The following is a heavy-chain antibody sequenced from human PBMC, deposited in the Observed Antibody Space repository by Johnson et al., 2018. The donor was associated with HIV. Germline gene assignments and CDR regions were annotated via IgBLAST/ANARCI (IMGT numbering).Heavy chain of an antibody. CDR1: GFTFSSYA. J-gene: IGHJ3*02. CDR2: ISYDGSNK. V-gene: IGHV3-30*04. CDR3: ARDRKQWLVVGGWINDI. Sequence: QVQLVESGGGVVQPGRSLRLSCAASGFTFSSYAMHWVRQAPGKGLEWVAVISYDGSNKYYADSVKGRFTISRDNSKTTLYLQRNSLRAEDTAVYYCARDRKQWLVVGGWINDILGQGTMVTVSS. D-gene: IGHD6-19*01.